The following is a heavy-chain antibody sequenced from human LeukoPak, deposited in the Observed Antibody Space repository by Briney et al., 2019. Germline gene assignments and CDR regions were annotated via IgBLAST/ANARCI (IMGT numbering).Heavy chain of an antibody. D-gene: IGHD3-9*01. V-gene: IGHV4-34*01. CDR1: GGSFSGYY. CDR3: ARHSSTGYYSPY. Sequence: SETLSLTCAVYGGSFSGYYWSWIRQPPGKGLEWIGEINHSGSTNYNPSLKSRVTISVDTSKNQFSLKLSSVTAADTAVYYCARHSSTGYYSPYWGQGTLVTVSS. J-gene: IGHJ4*02. CDR2: INHSGST.